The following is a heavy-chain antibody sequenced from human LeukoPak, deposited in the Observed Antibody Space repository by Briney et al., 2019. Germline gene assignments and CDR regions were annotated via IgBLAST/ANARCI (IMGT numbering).Heavy chain of an antibody. CDR1: GFTFSSHA. V-gene: IGHV3-23*01. CDR2: ISGSGGTT. J-gene: IGHJ4*02. CDR3: AEHFYVVVVAAGAGACGFDY. D-gene: IGHD2-15*01. Sequence: PGGSLRLSCAASGFTFSSHAMSWVRQAPGKGLEWVSGISGSGGTTYYADSVKGRFTISRDNSKNTLHLHMNSLRAEDTAVYYCAEHFYVVVVAAGAGACGFDYWGQGTLVTVSS.